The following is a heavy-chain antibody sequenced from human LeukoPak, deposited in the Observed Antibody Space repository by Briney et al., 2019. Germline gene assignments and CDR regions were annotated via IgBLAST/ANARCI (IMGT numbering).Heavy chain of an antibody. J-gene: IGHJ4*02. Sequence: SETLSLTCTVSGGSISSYYCSSIRQPPGKGLEWIGYIYYSGSTNYNPSLKSRVTTSVATSRNQFSLKLSSVTAADTSVYYCARDRYGGFDYWGQGTLVTVSS. CDR3: ARDRYGGFDY. D-gene: IGHD1-26*01. CDR1: GGSISSYY. CDR2: IYYSGST. V-gene: IGHV4-59*01.